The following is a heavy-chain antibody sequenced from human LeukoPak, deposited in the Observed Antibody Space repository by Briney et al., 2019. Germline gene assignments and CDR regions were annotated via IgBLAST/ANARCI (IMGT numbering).Heavy chain of an antibody. J-gene: IGHJ4*02. D-gene: IGHD5-24*01. Sequence: SETLSLTCTVSGGSISSYYWSWIRQPPGKGLEWIGYIYYSGSTNYNPSLKCRVTISVDTSKNQFSLKLSSVTAADTAVYYCAREGMGGYNFDYWGQGTLVTVSS. CDR2: IYYSGST. CDR3: AREGMGGYNFDY. CDR1: GGSISSYY. V-gene: IGHV4-59*01.